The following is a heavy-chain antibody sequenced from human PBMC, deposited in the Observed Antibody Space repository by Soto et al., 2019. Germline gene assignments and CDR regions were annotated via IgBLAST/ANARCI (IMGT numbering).Heavy chain of an antibody. J-gene: IGHJ4*02. D-gene: IGHD6-13*01. CDR1: GYTFTSYA. V-gene: IGHV1-3*01. CDR2: INAGNGNT. CDR3: ARIVAAAGTRSDY. Sequence: ASVKVSCKASGYTFTSYAMHWVRQAPGQRLEWMGWINAGNGNTKYSQKFQGRVTITRDTPASTAYMELSSLRSEDTAVYYCARIVAAAGTRSDYLGQGILGYVAS.